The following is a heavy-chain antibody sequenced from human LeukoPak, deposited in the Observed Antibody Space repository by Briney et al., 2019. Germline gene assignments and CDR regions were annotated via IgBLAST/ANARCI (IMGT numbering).Heavy chain of an antibody. CDR2: IYYSGST. J-gene: IGHJ4*02. V-gene: IGHV4-39*07. CDR3: ARENGDQGDFDY. D-gene: IGHD4-17*01. Sequence: PSETLSLTCTVSGGSISSSSYYWGWIRQPPGKGLEWIGSIYYSGSTYYNPSLKSRVTISVDTSKNQFSLKLSSVTAADTAVYYCARENGDQGDFDYWGQGTLVTVSS. CDR1: GGSISSSSYY.